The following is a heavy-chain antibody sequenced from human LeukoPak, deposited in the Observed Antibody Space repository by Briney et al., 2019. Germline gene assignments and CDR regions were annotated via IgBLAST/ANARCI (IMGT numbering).Heavy chain of an antibody. D-gene: IGHD3-9*01. CDR3: AKGYYDILTGYYSPFDY. CDR1: GFTFSDYY. Sequence: GGSLRLSCAASGFTFSDYYMSWIRQAPGKGLEWVSAISGSGGSTYYADSVKGRFTISRDNSKNTLYLQMNSLRAEDTAVYYCAKGYYDILTGYYSPFDYWGQGTLVTVSS. CDR2: ISGSGGST. V-gene: IGHV3-23*01. J-gene: IGHJ4*02.